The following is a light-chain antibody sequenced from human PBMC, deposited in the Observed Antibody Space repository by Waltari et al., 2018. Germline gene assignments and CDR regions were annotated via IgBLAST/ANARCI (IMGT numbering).Light chain of an antibody. Sequence: DIVMTQSPDSLAVSLGERATINCKSSQSILHSSSNRNDLAWYQHKHGQPPNLLIFGASSRESGVPDRFSGSGSGTDFTLTISSLQAEDVAVYYCQQFYSTPYTFGQGTKLEI. V-gene: IGKV4-1*01. CDR3: QQFYSTPYT. CDR2: GAS. J-gene: IGKJ2*01. CDR1: QSILHSSSNRND.